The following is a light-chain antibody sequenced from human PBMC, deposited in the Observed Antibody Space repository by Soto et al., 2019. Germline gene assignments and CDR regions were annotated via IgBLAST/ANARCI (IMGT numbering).Light chain of an antibody. CDR3: QQSYSNTLS. J-gene: IGKJ4*01. CDR1: QSIYTY. CDR2: ASS. Sequence: DIQLTQSPSSLSASVGDRVTINCRASQSIYTYLNWFQLKPGKGPKLLIFASSTLQSGVPSRFSGSGSGADFSLTISSRQPEDFATYYCQQSYSNTLSFGGGTRV. V-gene: IGKV1-39*01.